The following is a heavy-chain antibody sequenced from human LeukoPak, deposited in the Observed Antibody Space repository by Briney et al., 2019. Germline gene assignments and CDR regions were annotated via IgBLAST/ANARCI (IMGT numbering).Heavy chain of an antibody. V-gene: IGHV4-59*08. CDR3: ARRSRGIAVAGLDY. CDR1: GGSISSYY. CDR2: IYYNGST. D-gene: IGHD6-19*01. Sequence: SETLSLTCTVSGGSISSYYWTWIRQPPGKGLEWIGYIYYNGSTNYNPSLKSRVTISVDTSKNQFSLKLTSVTAADTAVYYCARRSRGIAVAGLDYWGQGTLVTVSS. J-gene: IGHJ4*02.